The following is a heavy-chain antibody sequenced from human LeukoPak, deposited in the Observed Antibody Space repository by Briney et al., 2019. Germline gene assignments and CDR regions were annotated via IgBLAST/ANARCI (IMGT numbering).Heavy chain of an antibody. CDR3: ARGGEAGLAD. CDR2: IYTSGST. J-gene: IGHJ4*02. CDR1: GXSISSYY. D-gene: IGHD4-17*01. V-gene: IGHV4-4*07. Sequence: PSETLSLTCTVSGXSISSYYWSWIRQPAGKGLEWIGRIYTSGSTNYNPSLKSRVTISVDTSKNQFSLNLNSVTAADTAVYYCARGGEAGLADWGQGTLVTVSS.